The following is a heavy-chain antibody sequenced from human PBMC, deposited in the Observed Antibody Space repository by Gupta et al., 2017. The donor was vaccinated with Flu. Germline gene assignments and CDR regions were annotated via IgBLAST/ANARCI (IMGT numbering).Heavy chain of an antibody. J-gene: IGHJ4*02. CDR1: GFTLSSYW. V-gene: IGHV3-74*01. CDR3: ARARSSGWYDPFDY. Sequence: EVQLVESGGGLVQPGGSLRLSCEASGFTLSSYWIHWVRQPPGKGLVWVSRSNSDGNATRYADSVKGRFTMSRDNAKNTLYLQMNSLRAEDTAIYYCARARSSGWYDPFDYWGQGTLVTVSS. D-gene: IGHD6-19*01. CDR2: SNSDGNAT.